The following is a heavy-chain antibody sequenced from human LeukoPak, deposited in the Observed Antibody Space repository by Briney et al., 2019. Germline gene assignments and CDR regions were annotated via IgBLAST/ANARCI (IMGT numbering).Heavy chain of an antibody. Sequence: GGSLRLSCAASGFTFSTYGMHWVRQAPGKGPMWVSRICPDGTVTNYADSVKARFIISRDNARNTVYLQMNSLRVEDTAVYYCVRDFRSADYWGQGTLVTVSS. CDR3: VRDFRSADY. J-gene: IGHJ4*02. CDR2: ICPDGTVT. V-gene: IGHV3-74*01. CDR1: GFTFSTYG.